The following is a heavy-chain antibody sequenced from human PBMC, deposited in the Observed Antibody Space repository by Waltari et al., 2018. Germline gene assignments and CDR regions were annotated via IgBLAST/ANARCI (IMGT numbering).Heavy chain of an antibody. Sequence: QVQLVQSGAEVKKPGASVKVSCKASGYTFTSYYMHWVRQAPGQGLEWMGIINPSGGSTSYAQKFQGRVTMTRDTSTSTVYMELSSLRSDDTAVYYCARDLDYYDSSGYPNDYWGQGTLVTVSS. D-gene: IGHD3-22*01. V-gene: IGHV1-46*01. CDR3: ARDLDYYDSSGYPNDY. J-gene: IGHJ4*02. CDR2: INPSGGST. CDR1: GYTFTSYY.